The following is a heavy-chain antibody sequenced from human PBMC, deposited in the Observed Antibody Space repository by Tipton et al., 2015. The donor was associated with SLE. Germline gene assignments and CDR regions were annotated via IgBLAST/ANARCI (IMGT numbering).Heavy chain of an antibody. CDR1: GFSISSGYY. CDR3: AKDSGTYYFDF. Sequence: GLVKPSETLSLICNVSGFSISSGYYWGWFRQSPGKGLEWIGSISYTGSTFYSPSLKSRVTISLDTSKNQFSLRLLSVTAPDTAVYYCAKDSGTYYFDFWGQGVLVNVSS. D-gene: IGHD1-26*01. J-gene: IGHJ4*02. CDR2: ISYTGST. V-gene: IGHV4-38-2*02.